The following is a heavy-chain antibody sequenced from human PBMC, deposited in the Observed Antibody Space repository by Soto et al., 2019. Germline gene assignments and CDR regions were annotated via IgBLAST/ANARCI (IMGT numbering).Heavy chain of an antibody. CDR3: ARDLGQQLFDY. D-gene: IGHD6-13*01. CDR1: GYTFTSYG. V-gene: IGHV1-18*01. J-gene: IGHJ4*02. CDR2: ISAYNGNK. Sequence: ASVKVSCKASGYTFTSYGISWVRQAPGQGLEWMGWISAYNGNKKYAQKLQGRVTMTADTSTSTAYMELRSLRSDDTAVYYCARDLGQQLFDYWGQGTLVTVSS.